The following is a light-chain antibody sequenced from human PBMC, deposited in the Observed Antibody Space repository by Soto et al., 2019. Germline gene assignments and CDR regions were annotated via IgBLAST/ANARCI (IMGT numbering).Light chain of an antibody. V-gene: IGKV3-15*01. CDR1: QSVNSN. CDR2: GAS. Sequence: EIVMTQSPATLSVSPGERATLSCRASQSVNSNLAWYQQKPGHALRLLIYGASARATVIPVTFSGSGSGTEFTLTITSLQAEDVAVYYCQQYDDWPLTFGGGTKVEIK. CDR3: QQYDDWPLT. J-gene: IGKJ4*01.